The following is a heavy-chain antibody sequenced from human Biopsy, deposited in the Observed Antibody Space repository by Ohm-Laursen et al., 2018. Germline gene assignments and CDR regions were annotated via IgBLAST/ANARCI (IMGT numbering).Heavy chain of an antibody. V-gene: IGHV3-53*01. CDR2: IYSGGST. D-gene: IGHD6-13*01. CDR1: GFTVSSNY. J-gene: IGHJ3*02. CDR3: AKDQLGSTWSNDAFDM. Sequence: GSLRLSCAASGFTVSSNYMSWVRQAPGKGLEWVSVIYSGGSTYYADSVKGRFTISRDNSKNTLYLQMNSLKAEDTAVYYCAKDQLGSTWSNDAFDMWGQGTVVTVSP.